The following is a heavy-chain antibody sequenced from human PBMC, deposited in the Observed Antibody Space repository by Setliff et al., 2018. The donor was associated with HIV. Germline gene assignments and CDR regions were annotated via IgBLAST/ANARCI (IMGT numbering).Heavy chain of an antibody. J-gene: IGHJ3*02. D-gene: IGHD5-12*01. CDR2: IYYSGST. CDR1: DGSFSSDY. Sequence: SETLSLTCTVSDGSFSSDYWTWIRQTLGKGLEWIGYIYYSGSTKYNPSLTSRVTISVDTSKNHFSLKLTSVTAADTAVYYCARAEMATIVAFDIWGQGTMVTVSS. CDR3: ARAEMATIVAFDI. V-gene: IGHV4-59*01.